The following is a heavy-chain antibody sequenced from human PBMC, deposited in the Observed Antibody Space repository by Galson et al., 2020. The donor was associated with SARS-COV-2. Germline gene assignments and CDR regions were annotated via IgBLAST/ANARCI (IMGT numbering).Heavy chain of an antibody. CDR2: IHHDGTT. V-gene: IGHV4-38-2*02. J-gene: IGHJ4*02. Sequence: SETLSLTCTVSGSTVSSGYYWGWLRQPPGKGLEWIASIHHDGTTYHNVSLQSRVTISMDTSNNQFYLKLSSVTASDTAVYYCARAYSGPISYWGQGTQVTVSS. CDR1: GSTVSSGYY. D-gene: IGHD1-26*01. CDR3: ARAYSGPISY.